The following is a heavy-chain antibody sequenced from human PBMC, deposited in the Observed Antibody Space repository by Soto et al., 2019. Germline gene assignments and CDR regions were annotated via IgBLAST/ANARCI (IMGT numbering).Heavy chain of an antibody. J-gene: IGHJ4*02. CDR2: TYYRSKWLS. CDR3: ARTYGPYEGQVED. Sequence: PSQTLSLTCAISGDSVSSDSAAWHWIRQSPSRGLVWLGRTYYRSKWLSNYAVSVRGRIAINQDTSKNQFSLQLNSVSPDDTAVYYGARTYGPYEGQVEDWGEGILVTVS. D-gene: IGHD4-17*01. CDR1: GDSVSSDSAA. V-gene: IGHV6-1*01.